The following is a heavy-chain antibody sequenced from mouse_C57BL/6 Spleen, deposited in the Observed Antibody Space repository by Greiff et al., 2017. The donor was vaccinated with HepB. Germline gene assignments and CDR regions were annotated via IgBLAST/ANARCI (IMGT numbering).Heavy chain of an antibody. CDR2: IYPGDGDT. CDR3: AGSSYGYFDY. D-gene: IGHD1-1*01. V-gene: IGHV1-82*01. J-gene: IGHJ2*01. CDR1: GYAFSSSW. Sequence: QVQLQQSGPELVKPGASVKISCKASGYAFSSSWMNWVKQRPGKGLEWIGRIYPGDGDTNYNGKFKGKATLTADKSSSTAYMQLSSLTSEDSAVYFCAGSSYGYFDYWGQGTTLTVSS.